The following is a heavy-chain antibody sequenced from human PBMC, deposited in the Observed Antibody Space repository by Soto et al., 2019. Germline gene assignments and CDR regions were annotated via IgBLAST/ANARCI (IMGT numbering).Heavy chain of an antibody. CDR3: ALSYYCSGGSCYSRQGWFDP. CDR1: GGTFSSYA. Sequence: SVKVSCKASGGTFSSYAISWVRQAPGQGLEWMGGIIPIFGTANYAQKFQGRVTITADESTSTAYMELSSLRSEDTAVYYCALSYYCSGGSCYSRQGWFDPWGQGTLVTVSS. V-gene: IGHV1-69*13. CDR2: IIPIFGTA. J-gene: IGHJ5*02. D-gene: IGHD2-15*01.